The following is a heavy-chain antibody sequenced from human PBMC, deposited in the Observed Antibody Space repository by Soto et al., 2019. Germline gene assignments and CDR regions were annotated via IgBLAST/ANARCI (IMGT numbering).Heavy chain of an antibody. CDR2: ISSSGSTI. D-gene: IGHD2-15*01. V-gene: IGHV3-48*03. Sequence: GGSLRLSCAASGFTFSSYEMNWVRQAPGKGLEWVSYISSSGSTIYYADSVKGRFTISRDNAKNSLYLQMNSLRAEDTAVYYWARAPPMTGQPSGYFDYWGQGTLVTVSS. J-gene: IGHJ4*02. CDR1: GFTFSSYE. CDR3: ARAPPMTGQPSGYFDY.